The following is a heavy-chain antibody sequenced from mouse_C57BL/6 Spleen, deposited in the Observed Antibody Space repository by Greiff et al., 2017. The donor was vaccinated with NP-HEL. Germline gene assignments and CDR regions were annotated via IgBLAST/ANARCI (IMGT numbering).Heavy chain of an antibody. CDR2: IDPSDSYT. CDR1: GYTFTSYW. J-gene: IGHJ2*01. Sequence: VQLQQSGAELVMPGASVKLSCKASGYTFTSYWMHWVKQRPGQGLEWIGEIDPSDSYTNYNQKFKGKSTLTVDKSSSTAYMQLSSLTSEDSAVYYCARWDYGTSPYFDYWGQGTTLTVSS. D-gene: IGHD1-1*01. V-gene: IGHV1-69*01. CDR3: ARWDYGTSPYFDY.